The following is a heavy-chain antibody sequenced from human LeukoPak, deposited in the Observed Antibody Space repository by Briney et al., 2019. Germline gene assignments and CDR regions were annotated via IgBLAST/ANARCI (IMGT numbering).Heavy chain of an antibody. Sequence: SETLSLTCVVSGGSISSNWWSWVRQPPGKGLEWIGEICHSGSTNYNPSLKSRVTMSVDNPKNEFFLKLSSVTAADTAVYYCAGSRVPYGLDVWGKGTTVTVSS. J-gene: IGHJ6*04. CDR3: AGSRVPYGLDV. V-gene: IGHV4-4*02. CDR2: ICHSGST. CDR1: GGSISSNW. D-gene: IGHD1-26*01.